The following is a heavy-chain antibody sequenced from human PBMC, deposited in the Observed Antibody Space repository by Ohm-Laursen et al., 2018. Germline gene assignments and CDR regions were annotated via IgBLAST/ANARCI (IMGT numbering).Heavy chain of an antibody. D-gene: IGHD5-12*01. Sequence: TLSLTWTVSGGSISSYYLSWIRQPAGKGLEWIGRIHTSGSTNYNPSLKSRVTMSVGTSKNQFSLKLSSVTAADTAVYYCARDKDIGGAPDYWGQGALVTVSS. V-gene: IGHV4-4*07. CDR1: GGSISSYY. CDR2: IHTSGST. J-gene: IGHJ4*02. CDR3: ARDKDIGGAPDY.